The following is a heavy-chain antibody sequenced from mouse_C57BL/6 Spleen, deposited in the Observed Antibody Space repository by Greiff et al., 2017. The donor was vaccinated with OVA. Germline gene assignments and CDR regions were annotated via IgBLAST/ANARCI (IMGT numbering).Heavy chain of an antibody. CDR1: GFTFSSYA. V-gene: IGHV5-4*03. J-gene: IGHJ4*01. D-gene: IGHD2-10*01. CDR2: ISDGGSYT. Sequence: EVKLMESGGGLVKPGGSLKLSCAASGFTFSSYAMSWVRQTPEKRLEWVATISDGGSYTYYPDNVKGRFTISRDNAKNNLYLQMSHLKSEDTAMXYCARPYYGKGAMDYWGQGTSVTVSS. CDR3: ARPYYGKGAMDY.